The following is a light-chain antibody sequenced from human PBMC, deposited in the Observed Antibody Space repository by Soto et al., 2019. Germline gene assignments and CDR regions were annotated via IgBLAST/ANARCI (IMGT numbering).Light chain of an antibody. V-gene: IGKV3-20*01. J-gene: IGKJ1*01. CDR2: GAS. CDR3: QQYGSSPT. Sequence: EIVLTQSPGTLSLSPGERATLSCRASQSVSSSYLAWYQQKPGQAPRLLIYGASSRATGIPDRFSGSGSGTDFTLTISRLEPEDFAVYYRQQYGSSPTFGQGTKVEI. CDR1: QSVSSSY.